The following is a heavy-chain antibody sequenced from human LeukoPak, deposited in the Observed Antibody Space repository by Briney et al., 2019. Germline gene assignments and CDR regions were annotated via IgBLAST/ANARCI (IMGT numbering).Heavy chain of an antibody. CDR1: GGSISSKTYF. CDR2: IYYSGST. J-gene: IGHJ3*02. Sequence: PSETLSLTCSVSGGSISSKTYFWGWIRQPPGKGLEWIGSIYYSGSTYYNPSLSSRVTISEDTSKNQFSLKLSSVTAADTAVYYCASYCSSTSCSLPHDAFDIWGQGTMVTVSS. CDR3: ASYCSSTSCSLPHDAFDI. D-gene: IGHD2-2*01. V-gene: IGHV4-39*07.